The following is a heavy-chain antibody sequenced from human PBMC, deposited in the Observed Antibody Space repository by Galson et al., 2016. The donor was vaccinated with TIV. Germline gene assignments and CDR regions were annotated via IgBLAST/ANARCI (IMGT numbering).Heavy chain of an antibody. D-gene: IGHD3-10*01. V-gene: IGHV1-69*04. CDR3: ATETGSSGMDV. Sequence: PVKVSCKASGYFFNSYGLTWLRQAPGQGLEWMGRILPIVGITNYAQKLQGRVTIIADRFTSTVSMELSGLTSDDTAVYYCATETGSSGMDVWDQGTTVTVSS. CDR1: GYFFNSYG. CDR2: ILPIVGIT. J-gene: IGHJ6*02.